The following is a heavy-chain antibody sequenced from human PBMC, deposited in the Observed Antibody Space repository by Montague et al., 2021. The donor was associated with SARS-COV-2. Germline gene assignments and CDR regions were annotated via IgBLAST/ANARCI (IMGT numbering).Heavy chain of an antibody. Sequence: SETLSLTCTVSGGSISSSSYYWGWIRQPPGKGLEWIGSLYYTGSTYYNPSLKSRVTISVDTSKNQFSLKLSSVTAADTAVYYCARVSSSWYYWFDPWGQGTRVTVPS. J-gene: IGHJ5*02. CDR2: LYYTGST. CDR3: ARVSSSWYYWFDP. CDR1: GGSISSSSYY. D-gene: IGHD6-13*01. V-gene: IGHV4-39*01.